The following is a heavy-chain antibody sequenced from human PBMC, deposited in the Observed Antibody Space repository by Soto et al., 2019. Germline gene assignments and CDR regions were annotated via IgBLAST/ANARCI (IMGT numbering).Heavy chain of an antibody. Sequence: ASVKVSCKASGGTFSSYAISWVRQAPGQGLEWMGGIIPIFGTANYAQKFQGRVTITADESTSTAYMELSSLRSEDTAVYYCAKEGRDFWSGYSHQQRGYYYYYYGMDVWGQGTTVTVSS. D-gene: IGHD3-3*01. J-gene: IGHJ6*02. CDR2: IIPIFGTA. V-gene: IGHV1-69*13. CDR1: GGTFSSYA. CDR3: AKEGRDFWSGYSHQQRGYYYYYYGMDV.